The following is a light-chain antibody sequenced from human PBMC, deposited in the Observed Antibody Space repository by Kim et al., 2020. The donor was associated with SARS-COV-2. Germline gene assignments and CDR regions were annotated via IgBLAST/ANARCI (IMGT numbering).Light chain of an antibody. V-gene: IGKV3-20*01. Sequence: SPGERATVSCRAARHVTSIDLAWYQHTPGQAPRLLIYAASSRATDIPARFSGSGSGTEFALTISRLESEDFAVYYCQQYSNSPRTFGGGTKVDIK. J-gene: IGKJ4*01. CDR2: AAS. CDR3: QQYSNSPRT. CDR1: RHVTSID.